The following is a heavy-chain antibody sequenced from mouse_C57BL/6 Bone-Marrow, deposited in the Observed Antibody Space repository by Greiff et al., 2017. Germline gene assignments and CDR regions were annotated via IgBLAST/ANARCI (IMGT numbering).Heavy chain of an antibody. V-gene: IGHV1-55*01. CDR3: ARGIIYDVVEWLAY. CDR1: GYTFTSYW. D-gene: IGHD2-3*01. Sequence: QVQLQQPGAELVKPGASVKMSCKASGYTFTSYWITWVKQRPGQGLEWIGDIYPGSGSTNYNEKFKSKATLTVDTSSSTAYMQLSSLTSEDSAVYYCARGIIYDVVEWLAYWGQGTLVTVSA. J-gene: IGHJ3*01. CDR2: IYPGSGST.